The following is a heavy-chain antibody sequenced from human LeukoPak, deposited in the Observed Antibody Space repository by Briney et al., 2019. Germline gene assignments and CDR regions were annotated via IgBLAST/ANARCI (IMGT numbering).Heavy chain of an antibody. CDR3: ARGDGGNGGDYYYYYMDV. CDR1: SASISSSY. V-gene: IGHV4-59*08. Sequence: PSHTLSLTYTVSSASISSSYCSWTRQPPGKGLEWIGYIYYRGSTNYNPSLKSRVTISVDTSKNQFSLKLSSVTAAHTAVYYCARGDGGNGGDYYYYYMDVWGKGTTVTVSS. CDR2: IYYRGST. D-gene: IGHD4-23*01. J-gene: IGHJ6*03.